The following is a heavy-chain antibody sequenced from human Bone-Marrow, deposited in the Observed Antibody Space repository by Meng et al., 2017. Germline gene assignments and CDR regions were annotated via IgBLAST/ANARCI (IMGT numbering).Heavy chain of an antibody. Sequence: QVQLQQWGPGLLKPSETLSLTCAVYGGSFSGYSWTWIRQTPGKGLEWIGEINHIGFKYNPSLKSRVTISVDTSKNQFSLKLSSVTAADTAVYYCARDDGSGWGGYWGQGTLVTVSS. D-gene: IGHD3-16*01. J-gene: IGHJ4*02. CDR2: INHIGF. CDR1: GGSFSGYS. V-gene: IGHV4-34*01. CDR3: ARDDGSGWGGY.